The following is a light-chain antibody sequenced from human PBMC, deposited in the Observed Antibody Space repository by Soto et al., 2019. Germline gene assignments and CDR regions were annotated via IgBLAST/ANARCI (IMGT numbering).Light chain of an antibody. CDR1: SSDVGGYNY. CDR3: FSKISGFVYG. V-gene: IGLV2-14*01. J-gene: IGLJ1*01. Sequence: QSALAQPASVSGSPGQSITISCTGTSSDVGGYNYVSWSQQHPGKAPQLMIYEVSNRPSGVSNRFSGSKSGNTASLTISGLQAEDEADYFCFSKISGFVYGFGTGTKVTVL. CDR2: EVS.